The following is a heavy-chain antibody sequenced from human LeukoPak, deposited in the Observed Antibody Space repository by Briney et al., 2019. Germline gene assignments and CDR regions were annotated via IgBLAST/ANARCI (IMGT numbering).Heavy chain of an antibody. J-gene: IGHJ6*02. CDR2: IYYSGST. CDR3: ARTPYYYDSSGYYYYYYGMDV. V-gene: IGHV4-59*01. D-gene: IGHD3-22*01. Sequence: SETLSLTCTVSGGPISSYYWSWIRQPPGKGLEWIGYIYYSGSTNYNPSLKSRVTISVDTSKNQFSLKLSSVTAADTAVYYCARTPYYYDSSGYYYYYYGMDVWGQGTTVTVSS. CDR1: GGPISSYY.